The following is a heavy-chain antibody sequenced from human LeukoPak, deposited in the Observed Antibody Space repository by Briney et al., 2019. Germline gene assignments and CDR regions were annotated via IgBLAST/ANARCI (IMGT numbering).Heavy chain of an antibody. J-gene: IGHJ4*02. D-gene: IGHD2-2*01. CDR1: GYTFTSYG. V-gene: IGHV1-18*01. CDR2: ISAYNGNT. CDR3: ATVSVVVPAAFFDY. Sequence: ASVKVSCKASGYTFTSYGISWVRQAPGQGLEWMGWISAYNGNTNYAQKLQGRVTMTTDTSTSTAYMELRSLRSDDTAVYYCATVSVVVPAAFFDYWGQGTLVTVSS.